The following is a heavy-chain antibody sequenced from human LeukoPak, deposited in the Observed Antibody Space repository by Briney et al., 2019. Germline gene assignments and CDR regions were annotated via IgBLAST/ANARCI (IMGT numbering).Heavy chain of an antibody. V-gene: IGHV4-34*01. Sequence: PSETLSLTCAVYGGSFSGYYWSWIRQPPGKGLEWIGEINHSGSTNYNPSLKSRVTISVGTSKNQFSLKLSSVTAADTAAYYCARGSRNYDFWTGKPKAFDYWGQGTLVTVSS. CDR1: GGSFSGYY. CDR3: ARGSRNYDFWTGKPKAFDY. J-gene: IGHJ4*02. D-gene: IGHD3-3*01. CDR2: INHSGST.